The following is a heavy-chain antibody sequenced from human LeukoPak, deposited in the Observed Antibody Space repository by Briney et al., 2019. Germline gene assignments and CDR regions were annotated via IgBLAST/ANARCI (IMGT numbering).Heavy chain of an antibody. CDR1: GYSISSGYY. Sequence: SKTLSLTCTVSGYSISSGYYWGWIRQPPGKGLEWIAYIFYSGSTNYNPSLKSRVTISVDTSKNQFSLKLSSVTAADTAVYYCARDAFDIWGQGTMVTVSS. V-gene: IGHV4-38-2*02. CDR2: IFYSGST. CDR3: ARDAFDI. J-gene: IGHJ3*02.